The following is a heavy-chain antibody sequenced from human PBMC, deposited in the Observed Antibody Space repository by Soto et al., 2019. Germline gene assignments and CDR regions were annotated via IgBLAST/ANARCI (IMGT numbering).Heavy chain of an antibody. CDR1: GFTFSSYA. CDR2: ISGSGDTT. CDR3: AKDPLPTMIVVAGRYNFDY. D-gene: IGHD3-22*01. J-gene: IGHJ4*02. Sequence: EVQLLQSGGGLVQPGGSLRLSCAASGFTFSSYAMTWVRQPPGKGLGWVSAISGSGDTTYYADSVKGRFTTSRDNSKNTLFLQMNSLRAEDTAVYYCAKDPLPTMIVVAGRYNFDYWGQGTLVTVSS. V-gene: IGHV3-23*01.